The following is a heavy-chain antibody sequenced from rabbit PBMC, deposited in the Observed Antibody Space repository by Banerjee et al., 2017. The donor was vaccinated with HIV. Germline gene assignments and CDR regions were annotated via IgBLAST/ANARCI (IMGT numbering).Heavy chain of an antibody. CDR2: IYAGDGST. D-gene: IGHD4-1*01. J-gene: IGHJ4*01. CDR1: GFSFSGSYY. CDR3: ARGVSTSGRGYGL. Sequence: QEQLEESGGDLVKPEGSLTLTCTASGFSFSGSYYMCWVRQAPGKGPEWIACIYAGDGSTDYATWVNGRFTIAKTSSTTVTLQMTSLTAADTSTYFCARGVSTSGRGYGLWGPGTLVTVS. V-gene: IGHV1S45*01.